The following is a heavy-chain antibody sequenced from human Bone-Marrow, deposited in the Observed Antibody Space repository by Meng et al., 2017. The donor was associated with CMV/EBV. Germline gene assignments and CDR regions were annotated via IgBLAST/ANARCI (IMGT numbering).Heavy chain of an antibody. V-gene: IGHV3-23*01. CDR3: AKVGKIVVVPAAIPSYFGY. D-gene: IGHD2-2*02. CDR1: GFTFSSYA. CDR2: ISGSGGST. J-gene: IGHJ4*02. Sequence: GESLKISCAASGFTFSSYAMSWVRQAPGKGLEWVSAISGSGGSTYYADSVKGRFTISRDNSKNTLYLQMNSLRAEDTAVYYCAKVGKIVVVPAAIPSYFGYWGQGTLVTVSS.